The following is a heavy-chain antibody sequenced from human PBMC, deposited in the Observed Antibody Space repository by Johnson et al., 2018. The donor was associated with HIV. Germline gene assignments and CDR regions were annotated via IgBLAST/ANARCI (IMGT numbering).Heavy chain of an antibody. Sequence: EQLVESGGGLVLPGGSLRLSCAASGITVSSNYMTWVRQGPGKGLEWVSVLNSGGGTYYADSVKGRFTISRDNAKNSLYLQMNSLRAEDTALYYCARLKYYYDSSGYYYQNAFDIWGQGTMVTVSS. V-gene: IGHV3-66*01. J-gene: IGHJ3*02. CDR1: GITVSSNY. CDR3: ARLKYYYDSSGYYYQNAFDI. D-gene: IGHD3-22*01. CDR2: LNSGGGT.